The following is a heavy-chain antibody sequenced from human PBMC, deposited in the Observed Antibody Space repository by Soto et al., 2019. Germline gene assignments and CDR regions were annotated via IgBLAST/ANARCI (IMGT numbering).Heavy chain of an antibody. CDR2: ISSGSTNI. V-gene: IGHV3-11*01. CDR3: ARDRTAAGSDY. Sequence: QVQLVESGGGLVKPGGSLRLSCAASGFTFSDFYMSWIRQAPGKGLEWISYISSGSTNIFYADSVKGRFTVSRDNAKNSLYLQRDGLRAEDTAVYYCARDRTAAGSDYGGQGPLVPVSS. D-gene: IGHD6-25*01. CDR1: GFTFSDFY. J-gene: IGHJ4*02.